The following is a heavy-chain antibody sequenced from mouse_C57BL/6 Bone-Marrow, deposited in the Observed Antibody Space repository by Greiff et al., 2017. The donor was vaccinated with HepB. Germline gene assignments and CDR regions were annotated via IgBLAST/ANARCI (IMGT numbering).Heavy chain of an antibody. CDR2: IRLKSDNYAT. J-gene: IGHJ3*01. CDR3: TGLRRSFAY. Sequence: EVKLMESGGGLVQPGGSMKLSCVASGFTFSNYWMNWVRQSPEKGLEWVAQIRLKSDNYATHYAESVKGRFTISRDDSKSSVYLQMNNSRAEDTGIYYCTGLRRSFAYWGQGTLVTVSA. D-gene: IGHD2-4*01. CDR1: GFTFSNYW. V-gene: IGHV6-3*01.